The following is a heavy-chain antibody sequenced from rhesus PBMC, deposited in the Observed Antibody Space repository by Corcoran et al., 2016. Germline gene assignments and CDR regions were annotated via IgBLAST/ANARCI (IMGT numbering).Heavy chain of an antibody. CDR1: GGSISDSYY. D-gene: IGHD5-24*01. CDR2: TYGNKTRP. Sequence: QVQLQESGPGLVKPSETLSLTCAVSGGSISDSYYWSWIRQLPGKGLEWIGNTYGNKTRPTSSPSRKGRVTIAKDTSKNHFFLNVHSVTAADTAIYYCATDSGYSAGYSRFDVWGAGVLVTVSS. CDR3: ATDSGYSAGYSRFDV. J-gene: IGHJ5-1*01. V-gene: IGHV4S9*01.